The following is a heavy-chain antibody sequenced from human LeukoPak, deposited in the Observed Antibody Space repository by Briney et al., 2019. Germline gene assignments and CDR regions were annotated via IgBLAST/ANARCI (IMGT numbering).Heavy chain of an antibody. Sequence: GGSLRLSCVVSGFTVSTNYMSWVRQAPGKGLEWVPLIYSGGSTYYADPVKGRFTISRDNSKNTLYLQMNSLRAEDTAVYYCARDAVASTPYYYYYYMDVWGKGTTATVSS. CDR3: ARDAVASTPYYYYYYMDV. CDR1: GFTVSTNY. V-gene: IGHV3-53*01. CDR2: IYSGGST. J-gene: IGHJ6*03. D-gene: IGHD2-21*01.